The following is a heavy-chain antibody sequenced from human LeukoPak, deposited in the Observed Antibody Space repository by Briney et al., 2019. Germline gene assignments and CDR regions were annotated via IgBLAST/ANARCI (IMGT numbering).Heavy chain of an antibody. V-gene: IGHV3-33*01. CDR1: GFIFSNSG. D-gene: IGHD3-10*01. CDR3: ARNSGGRRYYFTE. CDR2: IYTDGSTK. Sequence: PGGSLRLSCAASGFIFSNSGMHWVRQAPGKGLEWVTVIYTDGSTKYYADSVKGRFTISRDNSQNTPYLQMNSLRAEDTAVYYCARNSGGRRYYFTEWGQGTLVTVSS. J-gene: IGHJ4*02.